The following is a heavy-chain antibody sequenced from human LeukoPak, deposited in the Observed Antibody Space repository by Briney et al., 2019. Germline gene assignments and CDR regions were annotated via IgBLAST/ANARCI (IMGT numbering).Heavy chain of an antibody. V-gene: IGHV4-38-2*02. CDR3: ARVYSSSSLQYYYYYYMDV. D-gene: IGHD6-6*01. CDR2: IYHSGST. Sequence: SETLSLTCTVSDYSISNGYYWGWIRQPPGKGLEWIGSIYHSGSTYYNPSLKSRVTISVDTSKNQFSLKLSSVTAADTAVYYCARVYSSSSLQYYYYYYMDVWGKGTTVTVSS. CDR1: DYSISNGYY. J-gene: IGHJ6*03.